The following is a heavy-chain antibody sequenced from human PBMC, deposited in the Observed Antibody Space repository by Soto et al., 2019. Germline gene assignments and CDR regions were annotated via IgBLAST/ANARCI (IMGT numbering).Heavy chain of an antibody. CDR2: LSGSGTST. D-gene: IGHD6-19*01. Sequence: PGGSLRLSCAASGFSFVNYAMNWVRQAPGKGLEWVSGLSGSGTSTYYADSVKGRFTISRDNSRDTLFLQMNSLTADDMAVYYCAKATTNGGWFNAFDSWGQGALVTVSS. CDR3: AKATTNGGWFNAFDS. CDR1: GFSFVNYA. V-gene: IGHV3-23*01. J-gene: IGHJ4*02.